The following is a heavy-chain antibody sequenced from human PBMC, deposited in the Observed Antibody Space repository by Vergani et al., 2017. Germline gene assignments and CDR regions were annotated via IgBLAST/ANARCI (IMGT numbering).Heavy chain of an antibody. CDR1: GGSFSGYY. CDR3: ARGRRGSSLYGGGNWFDP. CDR2: INHSGST. Sequence: QVQLQQWGAGLLKPSETLSLTCAVYGGSFSGYYWSWIRQPPGKGLEWIGEINHSGSTNYNPSLKSRVTLSVDTSKNPFSLKLSSVTAADTAVYYCARGRRGSSLYGGGNWFDPWGQGTLVTVSS. D-gene: IGHD4-23*01. V-gene: IGHV4-34*01. J-gene: IGHJ5*02.